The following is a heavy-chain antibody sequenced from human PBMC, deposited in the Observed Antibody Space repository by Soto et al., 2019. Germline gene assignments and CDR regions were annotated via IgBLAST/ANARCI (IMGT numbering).Heavy chain of an antibody. CDR1: GYTFTGYY. J-gene: IGHJ6*02. Sequence: ASVKVSCKASGYTFTGYYMHWVRQAPGQGLERMGWINPNSGGTNYAQKFQGRVTMTRDTSISTAYMELSRLRSDDTAVYYCARDLRVPAAIYYYYGMDVWGQGTTVTVSS. D-gene: IGHD2-2*01. CDR3: ARDLRVPAAIYYYYGMDV. CDR2: INPNSGGT. V-gene: IGHV1-2*02.